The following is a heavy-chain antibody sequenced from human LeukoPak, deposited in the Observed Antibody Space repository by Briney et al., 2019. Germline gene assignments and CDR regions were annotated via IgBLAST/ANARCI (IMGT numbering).Heavy chain of an antibody. J-gene: IGHJ4*02. Sequence: PGGSLRLSCAASGFTVSSNYMSWVRQAPGKGLEWVSVIYSSGTTYYAASVKGRFTISRDNSKNTLCLQMNILRAEDTAVYYCARGARPRYCSGGSCYSTSVDYWGQGTLVTVSS. CDR1: GFTVSSNY. CDR3: ARGARPRYCSGGSCYSTSVDY. CDR2: IYSSGTT. V-gene: IGHV3-66*01. D-gene: IGHD2-15*01.